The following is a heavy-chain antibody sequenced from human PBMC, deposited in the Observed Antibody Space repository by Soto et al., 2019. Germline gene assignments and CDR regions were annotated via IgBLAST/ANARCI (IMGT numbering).Heavy chain of an antibody. D-gene: IGHD6-25*01. CDR3: ARDRGSNSDY. Sequence: ASVKVSCKASGGTFSSYTISWVRQAPGQGLEWMGIINPSGGSTSYAQKFQGRVTMTRDTSTSTVYMELSSLRSEDTAVYYCARDRGSNSDYWGQGTLVTVSS. J-gene: IGHJ4*02. CDR2: INPSGGST. CDR1: GGTFSSYT. V-gene: IGHV1-46*03.